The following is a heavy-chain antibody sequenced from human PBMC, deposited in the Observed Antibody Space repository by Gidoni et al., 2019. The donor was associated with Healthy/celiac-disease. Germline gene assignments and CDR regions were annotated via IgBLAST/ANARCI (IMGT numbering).Heavy chain of an antibody. CDR2: ISWNSGSI. J-gene: IGHJ3*02. Sequence: EVHLVESGGGLVQPGRSLRLSCAASGFDFDDYAIPWVRQGPGKGLEWGSGISWNSGSIGYADSVKGRFTISRDNAKNSLYLQMNSLRAEDTALYYCAKDIRDTGSYSAFDIWGQGTMVTVSS. V-gene: IGHV3-9*01. CDR1: GFDFDDYA. CDR3: AKDIRDTGSYSAFDI. D-gene: IGHD1-26*01.